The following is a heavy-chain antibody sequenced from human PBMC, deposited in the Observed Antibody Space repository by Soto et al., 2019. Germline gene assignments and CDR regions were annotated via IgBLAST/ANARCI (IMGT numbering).Heavy chain of an antibody. CDR2: ITAGGGTT. J-gene: IGHJ4*02. CDR1: GFTFGNYA. D-gene: IGHD2-2*01. CDR3: AKAHRVYGSTWFFFDS. Sequence: EVQLLESGGGLVQPGGSLRLSCSASGFTFGNYAMRWVRQAPGKGLEWVSGITAGGGTTDYADSVKGRFTISSDNSKNTLYLQMSSLRVEDTAGYYWAKAHRVYGSTWFFFDSWGQGSLVTVSS. V-gene: IGHV3-23*01.